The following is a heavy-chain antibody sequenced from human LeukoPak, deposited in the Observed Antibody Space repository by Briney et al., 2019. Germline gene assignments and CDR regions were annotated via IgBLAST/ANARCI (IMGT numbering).Heavy chain of an antibody. J-gene: IGHJ5*02. D-gene: IGHD2-2*01. CDR3: ARVSPIIVVVPAANIGFDP. CDR1: GGSISSYC. Sequence: SETLSLTCTVSGGSISSYCWSWIRQPPGKGLEWIGYIYYSGSTNYNPSLKSRVTISVDTSKNQFSLKLSSVTAADTAVYYCARVSPIIVVVPAANIGFDPWGQGTLVTVSS. V-gene: IGHV4-59*01. CDR2: IYYSGST.